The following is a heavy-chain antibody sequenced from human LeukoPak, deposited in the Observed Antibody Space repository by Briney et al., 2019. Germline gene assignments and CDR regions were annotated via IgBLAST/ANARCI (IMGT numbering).Heavy chain of an antibody. CDR2: IHPGGGST. D-gene: IGHD1-1*01. J-gene: IGHJ6*03. Sequence: VASVKVSCKASGYTFTNYYMHWVRQAPGQGLEWMGIIHPGGGSTNYPQKFQGRVTMTRDTSTSTIYMELSSLRSEDTAVYYCARRNMERRHYHYYYMDVWGKGTTVTVSS. CDR1: GYTFTNYY. V-gene: IGHV1-46*01. CDR3: ARRNMERRHYHYYYMDV.